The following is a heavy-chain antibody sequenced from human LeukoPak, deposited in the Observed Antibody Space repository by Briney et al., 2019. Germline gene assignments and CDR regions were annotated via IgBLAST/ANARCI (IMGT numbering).Heavy chain of an antibody. Sequence: GASVKVSCKACGYTFTSYGISWVRQAPGQGLEWMGWISAYNGNTNYAQKLQGRVTMTTDTSTSTAYMELRSLRSDDTAVYYCARAPYYDFWSGYSKYYFDYWGQGTLVTVSS. CDR1: GYTFTSYG. CDR3: ARAPYYDFWSGYSKYYFDY. V-gene: IGHV1-18*01. CDR2: ISAYNGNT. J-gene: IGHJ4*02. D-gene: IGHD3-3*01.